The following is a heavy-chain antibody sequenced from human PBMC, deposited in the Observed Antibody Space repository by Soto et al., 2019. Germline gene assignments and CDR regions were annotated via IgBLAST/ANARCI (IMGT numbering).Heavy chain of an antibody. CDR2: ISAHNGNT. V-gene: IGHV1-18*01. CDR1: GYGFTTYG. J-gene: IGHJ4*02. D-gene: IGHD1-1*01. CDR3: TRGRYGDY. Sequence: QVHLVQSGAEVKKPGASVKVSCKGSGYGFTTYGITWVRQAPGQGLEWMAWISAHNGNTNYAQKLQGRVTVTRETPTSTAYMELRSLRSDDTAVYYCTRGRYGDYWGQGALVTVSS.